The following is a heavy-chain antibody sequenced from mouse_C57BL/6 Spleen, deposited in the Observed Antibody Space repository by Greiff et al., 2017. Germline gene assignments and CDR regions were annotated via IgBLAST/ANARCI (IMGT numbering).Heavy chain of an antibody. Sequence: EVKLVESGGGLVKPGGSLKLSCAASGFTFSSYTMSWVRQTPEKRLEWVATISGGGGNTYYPDSVKGRFTISRDNAKNTLYLQMSILRSEDTALYYCARGVNWIDYWGQGTTLTVSS. CDR3: ARGVNWIDY. D-gene: IGHD4-1*01. J-gene: IGHJ2*01. CDR1: GFTFSSYT. V-gene: IGHV5-9*01. CDR2: ISGGGGNT.